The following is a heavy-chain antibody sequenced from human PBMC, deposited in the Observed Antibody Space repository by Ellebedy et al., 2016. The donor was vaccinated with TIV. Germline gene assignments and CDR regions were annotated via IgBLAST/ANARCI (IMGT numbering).Heavy chain of an antibody. V-gene: IGHV3-74*03. CDR3: AKGDYGGNSGDYFDY. Sequence: GESLKISCAASGFSFGSYWMVWVRQPPGKGLEWVSRIKTDGSGITYADSVRGRLTISRDNSKNTLYLQMNSLRAEDTAVYYCAKGDYGGNSGDYFDYWGQGTLVTVSS. CDR1: GFSFGSYW. CDR2: IKTDGSGI. J-gene: IGHJ4*02. D-gene: IGHD4-23*01.